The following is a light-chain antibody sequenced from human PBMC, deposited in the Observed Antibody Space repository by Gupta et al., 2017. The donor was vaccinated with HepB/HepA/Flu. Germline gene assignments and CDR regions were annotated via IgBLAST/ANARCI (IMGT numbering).Light chain of an antibody. V-gene: IGLV2-11*01. CDR1: SSDVGGYNY. CDR3: CSYAGNYTVV. J-gene: IGLJ3*02. CDR2: DVR. Sequence: SALTQPPSVAGSPGRSVIMTCTGTSSDVGGYNYVSWYQQHPGKAPKLMIYDVRRRPSGVPDRFSGSKSGNTASLTISGLQAEDEADYYCCSYAGNYTVVFGGGTRMTVL.